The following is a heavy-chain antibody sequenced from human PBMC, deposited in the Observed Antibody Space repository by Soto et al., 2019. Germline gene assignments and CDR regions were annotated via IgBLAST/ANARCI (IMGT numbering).Heavy chain of an antibody. CDR1: GFTFGDYD. CDR2: ISSRTNYT. J-gene: IGHJ4*02. CDR3: ARSLLGEGLVDDLDY. Sequence: QVQLVEAGGGLVKPGGSLRLSCAASGFTFGDYDMTWVRQAPGKGLEWVSHISSRTNYTNNADSVKGRFTISRDNAKNSVYLQMNSLRAEDTATYYCARSLLGEGLVDDLDYWGRGALVTVSS. D-gene: IGHD3-10*01. V-gene: IGHV3-11*05.